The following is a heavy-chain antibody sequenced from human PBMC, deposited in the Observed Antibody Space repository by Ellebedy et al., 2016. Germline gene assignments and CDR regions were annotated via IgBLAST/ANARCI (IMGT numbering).Heavy chain of an antibody. CDR3: ARDLVDTAMVMHY. CDR1: GYTFTGYY. CDR2: INPNSGGT. J-gene: IGHJ4*02. V-gene: IGHV1-2*04. D-gene: IGHD5-18*01. Sequence: ASVKVSCXASGYTFTGYYMHWVRQAPGQGLEWMGWINPNSGGTNYAQKFQGWVTMTRDTSISTAYMELSRLRSDDTAVYYCARDLVDTAMVMHYWGQGTLVTVSS.